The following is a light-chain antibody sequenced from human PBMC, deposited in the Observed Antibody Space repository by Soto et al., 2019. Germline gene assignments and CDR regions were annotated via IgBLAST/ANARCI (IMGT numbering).Light chain of an antibody. CDR3: QHYGSSWT. J-gene: IGKJ1*01. Sequence: EIVLTQSPGTLSLSPGERATLSCRASQSVSSSYLAWYQQKAGQAPRLLIYGASNRATGIPDRFSGSGSGTDFILTISRLELEDFAVYYCQHYGSSWTFGQGTKVEIK. CDR1: QSVSSSY. CDR2: GAS. V-gene: IGKV3-20*01.